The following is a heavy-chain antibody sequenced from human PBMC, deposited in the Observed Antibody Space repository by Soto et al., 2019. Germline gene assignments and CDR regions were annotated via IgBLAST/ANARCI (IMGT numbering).Heavy chain of an antibody. CDR3: TRDPEALDY. Sequence: PGGSLRLSCAASGFTFNSYSMNWVRQAPGKGLEWVSYIRSSSSTVYYADSVKGRFTISRDDAKNSLYLQMNSLRDEDTAVYYCTRDPEALDYWGQGTLVTVSS. CDR1: GFTFNSYS. J-gene: IGHJ4*02. V-gene: IGHV3-48*02. CDR2: IRSSSSTV.